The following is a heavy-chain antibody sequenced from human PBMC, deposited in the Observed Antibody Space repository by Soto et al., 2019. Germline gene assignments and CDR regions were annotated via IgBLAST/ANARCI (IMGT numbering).Heavy chain of an antibody. CDR3: TTVLPQAVAGTWYYYYGMDV. J-gene: IGHJ6*02. D-gene: IGHD6-19*01. CDR1: GFTFSNAW. V-gene: IGHV3-15*07. Sequence: GGSLRLSCAASGFTFSNAWMNWVRQAPGKGLEWVGRIKSKTDGGTTDYAAPVKGRFTISRDDSKNTLYLQMNSLKTEDTAVYYCTTVLPQAVAGTWYYYYGMDVWGQGTTVTVSS. CDR2: IKSKTDGGTT.